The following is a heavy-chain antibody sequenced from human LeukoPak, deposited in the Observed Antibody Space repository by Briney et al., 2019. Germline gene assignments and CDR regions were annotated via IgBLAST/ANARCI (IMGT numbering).Heavy chain of an antibody. CDR3: AKVPRAARHYFDY. V-gene: IGHV3-23*01. CDR2: ISGSGGST. D-gene: IGHD6-6*01. CDR1: GFTFSSYA. J-gene: IGHJ4*02. Sequence: QAGGSLRLSCAASGFTFSSYAMSWVRQAPGKGLEWVSAISGSGGSTYYADSVKGRFTISRDNSKNTLYLQMNSLRAEDTAVYYCAKVPRAARHYFDYWGQGTLVTVSS.